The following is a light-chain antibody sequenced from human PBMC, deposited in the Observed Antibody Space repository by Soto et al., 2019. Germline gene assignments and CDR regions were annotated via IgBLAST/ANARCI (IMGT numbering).Light chain of an antibody. J-gene: IGKJ5*01. V-gene: IGKV3-11*02. CDR3: QQRYNWPIT. Sequence: EIGMKQSAATLSVSTGASATLSCRASQSANTNLVWYHQKPGQAPRLLIYADSNRATGIPARFSGSGSGRDFTLTISSLEPEDFSVYYCQQRYNWPITFGQVTRLEIK. CDR1: QSANTN. CDR2: ADS.